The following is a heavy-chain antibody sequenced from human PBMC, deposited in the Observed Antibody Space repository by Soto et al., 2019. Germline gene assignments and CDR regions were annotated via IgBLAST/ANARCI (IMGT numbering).Heavy chain of an antibody. J-gene: IGHJ5*02. Sequence: GASVKISCKASGGTFSSYAISWVRQAPRQGLEWMGGIIPIFGTANYAQKFQGRVTITADESTSTAYMELSSLRSEDTAVYYCARISRGGYSYGNNWFDPWGQGTLVTVSS. CDR2: IIPIFGTA. V-gene: IGHV1-69*13. CDR3: ARISRGGYSYGNNWFDP. D-gene: IGHD5-18*01. CDR1: GGTFSSYA.